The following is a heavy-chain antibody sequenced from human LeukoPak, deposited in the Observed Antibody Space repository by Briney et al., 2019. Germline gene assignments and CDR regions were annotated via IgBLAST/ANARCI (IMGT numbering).Heavy chain of an antibody. CDR2: INSDGSST. CDR1: GLTFSSYW. V-gene: IGHV3-74*01. CDR3: ASSYSSGWYAVDY. J-gene: IGHJ4*02. D-gene: IGHD6-19*01. Sequence: GGSLRLSCAASGLTFSSYWMHWVRQAPGKGLVWVSRINSDGSSTSYADSVKGRFTISRDNAKNTLYLQMNSLRAEDTAVYYCASSYSSGWYAVDYWGQGTLVTVSS.